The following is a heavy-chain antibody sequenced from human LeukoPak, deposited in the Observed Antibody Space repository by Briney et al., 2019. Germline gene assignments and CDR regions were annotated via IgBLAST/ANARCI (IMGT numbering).Heavy chain of an antibody. V-gene: IGHV3-23*01. Sequence: GGSLRLSCAASGFTFSSYAMSWVRQAPGKGLEWVSAISGSGGSPYYADSVKGRFTISRDNSKNTLYLQMNSLRAEDTAVYYCAKEAVIPGYSGSWYPNSFDYWGQGTLVTVSS. CDR2: ISGSGGSP. CDR3: AKEAVIPGYSGSWYPNSFDY. CDR1: GFTFSSYA. J-gene: IGHJ4*02. D-gene: IGHD6-13*01.